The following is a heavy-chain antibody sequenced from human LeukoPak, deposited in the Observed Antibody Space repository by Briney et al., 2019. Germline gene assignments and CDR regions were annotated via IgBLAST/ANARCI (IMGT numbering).Heavy chain of an antibody. CDR2: ISAYNGNA. CDR3: AREWGITFGGVTVIGAFDI. D-gene: IGHD3-16*02. V-gene: IGHV1-18*04. CDR1: GYTFTGYY. J-gene: IGHJ3*02. Sequence: GASVKVSCKASGYTFTGYYMHWVRQAPGQGLEWMGWISAYNGNANYAQKLQGRVTMTTDTSTSTAYMELRSLRSDDTAVYYCAREWGITFGGVTVIGAFDIWGQGTMVTVSS.